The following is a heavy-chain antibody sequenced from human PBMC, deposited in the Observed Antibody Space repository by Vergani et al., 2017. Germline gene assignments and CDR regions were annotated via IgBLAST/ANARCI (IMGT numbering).Heavy chain of an antibody. J-gene: IGHJ3*02. CDR2: ISSSSSST. D-gene: IGHD4-17*01. Sequence: VQLVASGGGLVKPGGSLRLSCAASGFTFSDYYMSWIRQAPGKGLAWVSYISSSSSSTNYADSVKGRFTISRDNAKNSLYLQMNSLRAEDTAVYYCARDNYGDYKDAFDIWGQGTMVTVSS. V-gene: IGHV3-11*06. CDR1: GFTFSDYY. CDR3: ARDNYGDYKDAFDI.